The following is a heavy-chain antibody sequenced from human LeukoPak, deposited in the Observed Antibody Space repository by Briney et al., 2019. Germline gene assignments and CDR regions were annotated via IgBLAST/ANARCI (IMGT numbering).Heavy chain of an antibody. CDR3: ARDRILVSGWPQLYFYC. Sequence: GGSLRLSSAEPGFTSSSYGMHSVRQAPGKRLEWVAVTWYDGSNKYYADSVKGRFTISRDNSKNTLYLQMNSLRAEDTAVYYCARDRILVSGWPQLYFYCWGQGTLVTVS. CDR2: TWYDGSNK. D-gene: IGHD6-19*01. CDR1: GFTSSSYG. J-gene: IGHJ4*02. V-gene: IGHV3-33*01.